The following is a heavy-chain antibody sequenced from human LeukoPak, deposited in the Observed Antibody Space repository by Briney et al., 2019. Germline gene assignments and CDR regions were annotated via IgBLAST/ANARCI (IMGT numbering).Heavy chain of an antibody. V-gene: IGHV1-69*04. J-gene: IGHJ4*02. CDR1: LGTFSSYA. Sequence: SVKVSCKGSLGTFSSYAISWVRQAPGQGLEWMGRMIPILGITNYAQKFQGRVTITADKSTSTAYMELSSLRSEDTAVYYCARSCLMSSWSYYQIDYWGQGTLVTVSS. CDR3: ARSCLMSSWSYYQIDY. D-gene: IGHD1-26*01. CDR2: MIPILGIT.